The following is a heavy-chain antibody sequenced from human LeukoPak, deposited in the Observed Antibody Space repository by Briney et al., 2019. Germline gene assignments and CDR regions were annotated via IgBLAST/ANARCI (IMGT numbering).Heavy chain of an antibody. Sequence: GGSLRLSWAASGFTFSSYAMSWVGQAPGKGREGVSAIIGSGGSPYYAASVKGRFTISRDNSKNTLYLQMNSLRAEDTAVYYCAKDFSSGPTIGWFDPWGQGTLVTVSS. CDR2: IIGSGGSP. D-gene: IGHD1-26*01. V-gene: IGHV3-23*01. CDR3: AKDFSSGPTIGWFDP. CDR1: GFTFSSYA. J-gene: IGHJ5*02.